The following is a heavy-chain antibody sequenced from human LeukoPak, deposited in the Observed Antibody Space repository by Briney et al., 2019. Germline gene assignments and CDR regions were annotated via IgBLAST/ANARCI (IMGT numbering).Heavy chain of an antibody. CDR1: GFTLSSYG. CDR2: IRYDGNTK. Sequence: GGSLRLPYAASGFTLSSYGLHWVRQAPGRGLEWVAFIRYDGNTKYYADSVKGRFTISRDNSKNTLYLQMNGLRTEDTAVYYCAKDTCSRTSCYKVNFDYWGQGTLVTVSS. V-gene: IGHV3-30*02. CDR3: AKDTCSRTSCYKVNFDY. J-gene: IGHJ4*02. D-gene: IGHD2-2*02.